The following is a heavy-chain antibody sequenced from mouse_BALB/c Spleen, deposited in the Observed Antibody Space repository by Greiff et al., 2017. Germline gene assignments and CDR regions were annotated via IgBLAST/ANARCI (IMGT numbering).Heavy chain of an antibody. CDR3: ARVLITTVVSADAMDY. V-gene: IGHV3-1*02. CDR1: GYSITSGYS. J-gene: IGHJ4*01. Sequence: EVQLQESGPDLVKPSQSLSLTRTVTGYSITSGYSWHWIRQFPGNKLEWMGYIHYSGSTNYNPSLKSRISITRDTSKNQFFLQLNSVTTEDTATYYCARVLITTVVSADAMDYWGQGTSVTVSS. D-gene: IGHD1-1*01. CDR2: IHYSGST.